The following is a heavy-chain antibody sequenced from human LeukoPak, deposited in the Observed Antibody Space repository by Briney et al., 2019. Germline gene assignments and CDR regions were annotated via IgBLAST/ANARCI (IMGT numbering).Heavy chain of an antibody. CDR3: ARIRGGFFNAFDI. CDR2: IRYDGNNK. CDR1: GFTFSSYA. V-gene: IGHV3-30*02. J-gene: IGHJ3*02. D-gene: IGHD3-16*01. Sequence: LTGGSLRLSCAASGFTFSSYAMHWVRQAPGKGLEWVTFIRYDGNNKYYADSVKGRFTISRDNSKNTLYLEMNSLRPEDTAVYYCARIRGGFFNAFDIWGQGTVVTVSS.